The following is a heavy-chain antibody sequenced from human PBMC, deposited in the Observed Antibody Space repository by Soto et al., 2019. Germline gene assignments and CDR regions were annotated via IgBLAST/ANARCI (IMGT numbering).Heavy chain of an antibody. Sequence: EASVKVSCKASGYTFTGYYMHWVRQAPGQGLEWMGWINPNSGGTNYAQKFQGWVTMTRDTSISTAYMELSRLRSDDTAVYYCAREKGAPSYDYVFYTTDYGMDVWGQGTTVTFSS. V-gene: IGHV1-2*04. J-gene: IGHJ6*02. D-gene: IGHD3-16*01. CDR2: INPNSGGT. CDR1: GYTFTGYY. CDR3: AREKGAPSYDYVFYTTDYGMDV.